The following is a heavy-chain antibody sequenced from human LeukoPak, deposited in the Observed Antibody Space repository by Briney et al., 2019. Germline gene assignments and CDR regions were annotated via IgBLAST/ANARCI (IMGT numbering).Heavy chain of an antibody. V-gene: IGHV3-21*01. CDR3: ARISAAGTRYYYYMDV. D-gene: IGHD6-13*01. CDR2: ISSSSSYI. Sequence: GGSLRLSCAASGFTFSSYSMNWVRQAPGKGLEWVSSISSSSSYIYYADSVKGRFTISRDNAKNSLYLQMNSLRAEDTSVYYCARISAAGTRYYYYMDVWGKGTTVTVSS. J-gene: IGHJ6*03. CDR1: GFTFSSYS.